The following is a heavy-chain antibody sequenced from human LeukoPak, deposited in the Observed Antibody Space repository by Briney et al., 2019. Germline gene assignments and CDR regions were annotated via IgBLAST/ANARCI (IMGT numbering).Heavy chain of an antibody. CDR2: ISYDGSNK. D-gene: IGHD3-10*01. J-gene: IGHJ4*02. CDR1: GFTFNIYT. CDR3: ARDQIMIRGAYFDY. Sequence: PGGSLRLSCAASGFTFNIYTMHWVRQAPGKGLEWVAIISYDGSNKYYADSVKGRFTISRDNSKNTLYLQMNSLRAEDTAVYYCARDQIMIRGAYFDYWGQGTLVTVSS. V-gene: IGHV3-30-3*01.